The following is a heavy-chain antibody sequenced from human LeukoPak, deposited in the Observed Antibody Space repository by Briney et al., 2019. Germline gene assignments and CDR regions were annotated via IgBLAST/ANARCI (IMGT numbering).Heavy chain of an antibody. CDR1: AYSISDGWV. CDR2: IYRSGTT. J-gene: IGHJ5*02. CDR3: SRLSHVAGAPKVSWFDP. V-gene: IGHV4-38-2*02. Sequence: SEALSLTCTVSAYSISDGWVWGMIRQPPGKGLGWFGSIYRSGTTYYNPSLKSRVTMSVDTSNNQFSLKLTSVTAADTAMYYCSRLSHVAGAPKVSWFDPWGQGTLVTVSS. D-gene: IGHD1-26*01.